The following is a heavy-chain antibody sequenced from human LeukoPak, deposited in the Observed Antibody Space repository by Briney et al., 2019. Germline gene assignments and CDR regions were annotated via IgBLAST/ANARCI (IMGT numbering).Heavy chain of an antibody. J-gene: IGHJ4*02. D-gene: IGHD5-12*01. CDR1: GYTFTSYD. CDR3: ARCYSGYDLNY. CDR2: MNPNSGNT. Sequence: ASVKVSCKASGYTFTSYDINWGRQPTGQGLEWMGGMNPNSGNTGYAQKFQGRVTMTRNTSISTAYMELSSLRSEDRDVYYCARCYSGYDLNYWGQGTLVTVSS. V-gene: IGHV1-8*01.